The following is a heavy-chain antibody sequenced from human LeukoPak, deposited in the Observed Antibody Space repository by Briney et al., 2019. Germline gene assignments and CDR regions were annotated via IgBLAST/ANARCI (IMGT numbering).Heavy chain of an antibody. CDR1: GYSFTSYW. J-gene: IGHJ4*02. D-gene: IGHD3-9*01. Sequence: GESLKISCKGSGYSFTSYWIGWVRQMPGKGLEWMGIIYPGDSDTRYSPSFQGQVTISADKSIGTAYLQWSSLKASDTAMYYCATYYNYDILTDYYFDYWGQGTLVTVSS. V-gene: IGHV5-51*01. CDR3: ATYYNYDILTDYYFDY. CDR2: IYPGDSDT.